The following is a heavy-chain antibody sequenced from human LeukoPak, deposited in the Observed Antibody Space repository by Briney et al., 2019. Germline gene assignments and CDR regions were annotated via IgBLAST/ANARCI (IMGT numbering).Heavy chain of an antibody. J-gene: IGHJ4*02. Sequence: GGSLRLSCAASGFTFSSYAMSWVRQAPGKGLEWVSSISITSTFIYYADSVKGRFTISRDNSKNTLYLQMNSLRAEDTAVYYCARDGSLLWFGELIYWGQGTLVTVSS. D-gene: IGHD3-10*01. V-gene: IGHV3-21*01. CDR2: ISITSTFI. CDR1: GFTFSSYA. CDR3: ARDGSLLWFGELIY.